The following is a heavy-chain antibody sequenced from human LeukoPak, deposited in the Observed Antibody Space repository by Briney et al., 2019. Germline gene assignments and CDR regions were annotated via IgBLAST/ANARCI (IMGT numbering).Heavy chain of an antibody. CDR1: GFTFNSYA. V-gene: IGHV3-23*01. CDR3: AKAPVTTCSGAYCYPFDY. D-gene: IGHD2-21*01. Sequence: GGSLRLSCAASGFTFNSYAMSWVRQAPGKGLEWVSAVSGSGDRTFYADSVKGRLIISRDNSKNTLYLQLTTVRAEAAAVYYCAKAPVTTCSGAYCYPFDYWGQGTLVTVSS. J-gene: IGHJ4*02. CDR2: VSGSGDRT.